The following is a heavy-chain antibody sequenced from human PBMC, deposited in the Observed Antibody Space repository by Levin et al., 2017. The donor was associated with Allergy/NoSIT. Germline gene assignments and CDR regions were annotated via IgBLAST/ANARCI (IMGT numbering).Heavy chain of an antibody. J-gene: IGHJ4*02. Sequence: GESLKISCAASGFTFSSYWMSWVRQAPGKGLEWVANIKQDGSEKYYVDSVKGRFTISRDNAKNSLYLQMNSLRAEDTAVYYCASGPYCGGDCYSGYYFDYWGQGTLVTVSS. CDR1: GFTFSSYW. V-gene: IGHV3-7*01. CDR3: ASGPYCGGDCYSGYYFDY. CDR2: IKQDGSEK. D-gene: IGHD2-21*02.